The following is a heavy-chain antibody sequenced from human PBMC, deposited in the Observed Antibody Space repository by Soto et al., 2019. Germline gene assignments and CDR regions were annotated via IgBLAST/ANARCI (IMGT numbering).Heavy chain of an antibody. V-gene: IGHV3-48*03. D-gene: IGHD2-15*01. CDR2: IGDRGDIR. J-gene: IGHJ4*02. Sequence: EVQLVESGGGLVHPGGSLRLSCAGSGFSFSIYEMNWVRLAPGKGLEWVSHIGDRGDIRLYADSVRGRFTISRDNAKNSLYLQMNNLRVEDTGVYYCTRGWARLSDHGSSGYSFGDYWGQGTLVTVSS. CDR3: TRGWARLSDHGSSGYSFGDY. CDR1: GFSFSIYE.